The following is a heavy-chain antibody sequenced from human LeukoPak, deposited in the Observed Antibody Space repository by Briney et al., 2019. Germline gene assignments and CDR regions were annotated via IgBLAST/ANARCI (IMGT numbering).Heavy chain of an antibody. CDR1: GFTFTPIR. V-gene: IGHV3-74*01. D-gene: IGHD4-17*01. Sequence: WGTLTLSCSAAGFTFTPIRQNWVHQVSVQGLVWASLINPDGSTTTYADSAKARLTIARDDTKNTVYLQMSTLSAEDTAHYYCARILTTMNTQDFWGQGTLVTVSS. J-gene: IGHJ4*02. CDR3: ARILTTMNTQDF. CDR2: INPDGSTT.